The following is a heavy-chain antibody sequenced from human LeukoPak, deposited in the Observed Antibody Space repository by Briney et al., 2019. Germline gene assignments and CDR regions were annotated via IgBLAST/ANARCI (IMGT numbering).Heavy chain of an antibody. CDR2: ISYSGNT. J-gene: IGHJ3*02. D-gene: IGHD2-15*01. CDR1: GGSIISSDYH. Sequence: SETLSLTCTVSGGSIISSDYHWGWVRQPPGKGLEWIGTISYSGNTDYNPSLRSRVTISVDTSNNQFSLRLGSVTAADTAVYHCARHCCSGPAKRVFDIWGQGTIVTVSS. V-gene: IGHV4-39*01. CDR3: ARHCCSGPAKRVFDI.